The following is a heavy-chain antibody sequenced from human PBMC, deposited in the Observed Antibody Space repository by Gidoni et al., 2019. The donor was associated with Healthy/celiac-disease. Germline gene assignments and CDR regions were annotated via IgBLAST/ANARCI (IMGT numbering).Heavy chain of an antibody. CDR2: IYYSGST. J-gene: IGHJ6*02. D-gene: IGHD3-9*01. Sequence: QVQLQESGPGLVKPSQTLSLTCTVSGGSISSGGYYWSWIRQHPGKGLEWIGYIYYSGSTYYNPSLKSRVTISVDTSKNQFSLKLSSVTAADTAVYYCARTLRYYDILTGWLPSTGMDVWGQGTTVTVSS. CDR1: GGSISSGGYY. V-gene: IGHV4-31*03. CDR3: ARTLRYYDILTGWLPSTGMDV.